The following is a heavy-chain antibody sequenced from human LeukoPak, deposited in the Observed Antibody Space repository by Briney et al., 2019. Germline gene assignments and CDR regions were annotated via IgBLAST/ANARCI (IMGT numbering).Heavy chain of an antibody. CDR2: IGGSGDST. CDR1: GFTINNYA. J-gene: IGHJ4*02. V-gene: IGHV3-23*01. D-gene: IGHD4-23*01. Sequence: GGSLRLSCAASGFTINNYAMAWVRQAPGKGLEWVSVIGGSGDSTYYANSVKGRFTISRDHSKNTLYLQMNSLTGEASAIYYCAKRPSKTSVVTRFDTWGQGTLVTVSS. CDR3: AKRPSKTSVVTRFDT.